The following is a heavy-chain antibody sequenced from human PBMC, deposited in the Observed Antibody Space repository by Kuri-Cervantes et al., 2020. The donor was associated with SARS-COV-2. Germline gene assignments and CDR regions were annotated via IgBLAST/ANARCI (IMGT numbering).Heavy chain of an antibody. CDR2: IYPGDSDT. V-gene: IGHV5-51*01. CDR3: VGRLYGSSFAY. D-gene: IGHD6-6*01. CDR1: GYSFTSYW. J-gene: IGHJ4*02. Sequence: GESLKISCKGSGYSFTSYWFGWVRQMPGKGLEWMGIIYPGDSDTRYSPSFQGQVTISADKSISTAYLQWSSLKASDTPMYYCVGRLYGSSFAYWGQGTLVTVSS.